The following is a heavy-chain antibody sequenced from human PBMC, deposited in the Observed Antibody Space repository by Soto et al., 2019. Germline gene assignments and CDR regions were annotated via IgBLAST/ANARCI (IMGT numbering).Heavy chain of an antibody. V-gene: IGHV1-46*03. Sequence: CKALGYTLSAENMHWVGQATRQGLEWRGVINPSGDGTSYAQKFQGRVTMTRDTSTSTVYMELSSLKASDTAMYYCAMLRRLDIVFVPAAIDVYYYSGLDVWGRGTTVPVS. CDR2: INPSGDGT. J-gene: IGHJ6*04. CDR1: GYTLSAEN. CDR3: AMLRRLDIVFVPAAIDVYYYSGLDV. D-gene: IGHD2-2*02.